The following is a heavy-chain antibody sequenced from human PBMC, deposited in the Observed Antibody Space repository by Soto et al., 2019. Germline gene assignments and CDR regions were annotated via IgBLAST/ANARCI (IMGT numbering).Heavy chain of an antibody. D-gene: IGHD2-21*01. Sequence: QVQLVQSGAEVKTPGASVKVSCKASGYTFATYDSNWVRQAPGQGLEWMGWMNPNSGNTGHAQKFQGRLTMTRDTALSEAHMELSSLRNEDKAVYYCARSDGYNFNWLDSWGQGTLVTVSA. V-gene: IGHV1-8*01. CDR3: ARSDGYNFNWLDS. CDR1: GYTFATYD. CDR2: MNPNSGNT. J-gene: IGHJ5*01.